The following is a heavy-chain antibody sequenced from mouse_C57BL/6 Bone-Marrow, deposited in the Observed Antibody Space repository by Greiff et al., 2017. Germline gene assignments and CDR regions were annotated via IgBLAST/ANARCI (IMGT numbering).Heavy chain of an antibody. CDR2: ISSGGSYT. Sequence: EVKLMESGGDLVKPGGSLKLSCAASGFTFSSYGMSWVRQTPDKRLEWVATISSGGSYTYYPDSVKGRFTISRDNAKNTLYLQMSSLKSEDTAMYYCAREGLLLWDFDVWGTGTTVTVSS. J-gene: IGHJ1*03. CDR3: AREGLLLWDFDV. CDR1: GFTFSSYG. V-gene: IGHV5-6*01. D-gene: IGHD1-1*02.